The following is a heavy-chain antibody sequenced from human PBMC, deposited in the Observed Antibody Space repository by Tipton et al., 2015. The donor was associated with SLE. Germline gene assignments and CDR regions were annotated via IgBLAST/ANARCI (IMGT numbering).Heavy chain of an antibody. CDR1: GGSISKTDYS. Sequence: TLSLTCAVSGGSISKTDYSWGWIRQPPGKGLEWVGYIYHTGSTYYNPSLESRVTISMDRSKNQFTLKLTSVTAADTAIYYCARSHLEWSHVPDHWGQGALVTVSS. CDR3: ARSHLEWSHVPDH. V-gene: IGHV4-30-2*01. J-gene: IGHJ4*02. CDR2: IYHTGST. D-gene: IGHD3-3*01.